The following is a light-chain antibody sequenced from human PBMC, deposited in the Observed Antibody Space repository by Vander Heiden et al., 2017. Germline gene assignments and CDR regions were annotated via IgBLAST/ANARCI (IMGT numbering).Light chain of an antibody. J-gene: IGKJ3*01. CDR2: GAS. CDR3: QQYGSSPFT. Sequence: EIVLTQSSGTLSLSPRERATLSCRASQSVRSSSLAWYQQKPGQAPRLLIYGASSRATGIPDRFSGSGSGTDFTLTISRLEPEDFAVYYCQQYGSSPFTFGPGTKVDIK. CDR1: QSVRSSS. V-gene: IGKV3-20*01.